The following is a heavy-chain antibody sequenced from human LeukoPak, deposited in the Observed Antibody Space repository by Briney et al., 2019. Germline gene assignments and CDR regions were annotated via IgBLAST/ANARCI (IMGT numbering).Heavy chain of an antibody. CDR2: MNPNSGNT. CDR3: ARVKWLEDFDY. Sequence: ASVKVSCKASGYTFTSYDINWVRQATGQGLEWMGWMNPNSGNTGYAQKSQGRVTMTRNTSISTAYMELSSLRSEDTAVYYCARVKWLEDFDYWGQGTLVTVSS. D-gene: IGHD6-19*01. CDR1: GYTFTSYD. J-gene: IGHJ4*02. V-gene: IGHV1-8*01.